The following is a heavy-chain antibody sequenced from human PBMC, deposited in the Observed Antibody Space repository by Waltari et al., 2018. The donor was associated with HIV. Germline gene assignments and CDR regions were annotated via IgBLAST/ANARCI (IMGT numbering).Heavy chain of an antibody. CDR1: GYTPSSLN. Sequence: QVQLVQSGAEVKKPGASVKVACKASGYTPSSLNIYWVRQAPGQGLEWMGWMNPNTGDTAYARKFQGRVTMTRNTSMSTAYMELSSLRSEDTALYYCARVRRPSGSYYLSYWGQGTVVTVSS. CDR2: MNPNTGDT. V-gene: IGHV1-8*02. D-gene: IGHD1-26*01. J-gene: IGHJ4*02. CDR3: ARVRRPSGSYYLSY.